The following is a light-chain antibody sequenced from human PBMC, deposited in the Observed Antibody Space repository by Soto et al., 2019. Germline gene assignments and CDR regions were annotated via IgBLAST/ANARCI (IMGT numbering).Light chain of an antibody. J-gene: IGKJ5*01. CDR1: QSVTNNY. Sequence: EILLTQSPAIMSLSPGERDPLSCMAIQSVTNNYLAWYLQKPGQATMLLIYAASARATGIQDRFSGSGSGTDFTIHISTLQPEDSAVYYCQQSADSPPITVGQGTRLEIK. CDR3: QQSADSPPIT. CDR2: AAS. V-gene: IGKV3-20*01.